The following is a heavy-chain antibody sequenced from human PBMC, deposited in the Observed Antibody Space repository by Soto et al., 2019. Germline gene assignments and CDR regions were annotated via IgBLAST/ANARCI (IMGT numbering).Heavy chain of an antibody. V-gene: IGHV3-23*01. Sequence: EVQLWESGGGLVQPGGSLRLSCAVSGYTFSSFAMSWVRQDPGKGLEWVSTISGSGVGINYADSVKGRFTISRDISTYTVYLQMNSLRAEDTAVYYCAHRTGFDYWGQGALVTVSS. CDR3: AHRTGFDY. J-gene: IGHJ4*02. CDR1: GYTFSSFA. CDR2: ISGSGVGI.